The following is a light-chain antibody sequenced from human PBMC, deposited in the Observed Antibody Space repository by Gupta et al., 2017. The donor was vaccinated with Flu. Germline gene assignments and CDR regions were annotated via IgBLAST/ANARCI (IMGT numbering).Light chain of an antibody. Sequence: QSALTPPAPVSRSPGPSLTILCTGTSSDVGGYNYVSWYQQHPGKAPKLMIYEVSNRPSGVSNRFSGSKSGNTASLTISGLQAEDEADYYCSSYTSSSTLVFGGGTKLTVL. CDR1: SSDVGGYNY. V-gene: IGLV2-14*01. CDR2: EVS. CDR3: SSYTSSSTLV. J-gene: IGLJ3*02.